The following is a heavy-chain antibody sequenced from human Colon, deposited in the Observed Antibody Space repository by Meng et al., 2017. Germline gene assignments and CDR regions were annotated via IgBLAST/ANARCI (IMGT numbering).Heavy chain of an antibody. CDR3: ARESADGGSFDL. Sequence: QVQLVQSGVGVKKPGASVTVSCKASGYTLYIHWVRLRPGEVLEWMGRINPRTGDTKSAQSFQGRVTMTRDTSTTTFSMDLRSLTTDDSAIYFCARESADGGSFDLWGQGTLVTCYS. CDR1: GYTLY. J-gene: IGHJ4*02. CDR2: INPRTGDT. D-gene: IGHD2-15*01. V-gene: IGHV1-2*06.